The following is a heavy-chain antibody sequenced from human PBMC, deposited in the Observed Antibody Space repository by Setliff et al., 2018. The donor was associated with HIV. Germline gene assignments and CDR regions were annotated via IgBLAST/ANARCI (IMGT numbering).Heavy chain of an antibody. CDR1: GYTFINNY. CDR3: ARGGSYWGDAFDI. V-gene: IGHV1-46*01. Sequence: ASVKVSCKASGYTFINNYIHWVRQAPGQGLEWMGIINPSDGSTNYAQKLQGRVTVTTDTSTSTAYMELRGLRSDDTAVYYCARGGSYWGDAFDIWGQGTMVTVSS. J-gene: IGHJ3*02. CDR2: INPSDGST. D-gene: IGHD1-26*01.